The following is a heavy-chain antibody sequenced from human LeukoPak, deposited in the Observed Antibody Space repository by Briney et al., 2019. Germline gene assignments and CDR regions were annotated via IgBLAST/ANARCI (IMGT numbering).Heavy chain of an antibody. CDR2: IRYDGSNK. CDR3: AKDAPNYYGSGSYPDY. V-gene: IGHV3-30*02. D-gene: IGHD3-10*01. J-gene: IGHJ4*02. CDR1: GFTFSSYG. Sequence: GGSLRLSCAASGFTFSSYGTHWVRQAPGKGLEWVAFIRYDGSNKYYADSVKCRFTISRDNSKNTLYLQMNSLRAEDTAVYYCAKDAPNYYGSGSYPDYWGQGTLVTVSS.